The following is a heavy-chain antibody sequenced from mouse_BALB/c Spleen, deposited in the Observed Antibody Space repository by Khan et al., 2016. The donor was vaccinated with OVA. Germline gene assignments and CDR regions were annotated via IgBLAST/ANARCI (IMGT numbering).Heavy chain of an antibody. CDR2: IDPFSGGS. J-gene: IGHJ3*01. CDR3: TRHGYVAWFTY. CDR1: GYSFTNYY. V-gene: IGHV1S135*01. Sequence: EVQLQQSGPELMKPGASVKISCKASGYSFTNYYIHWMIQSHRNSLEWIGYIDPFSGGSTYNQKFKDKATLTVDKSSSTAYLHLSNLTSEDSAVYYCTRHGYVAWFTYWGQGTLVTVSA. D-gene: IGHD2-2*01.